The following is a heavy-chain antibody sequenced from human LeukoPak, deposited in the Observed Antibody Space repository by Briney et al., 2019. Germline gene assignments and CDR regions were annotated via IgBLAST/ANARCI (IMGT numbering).Heavy chain of an antibody. CDR3: AKDLRGDTYYYDSSGYYKAPYFDY. J-gene: IGHJ4*02. Sequence: GGSLRLSCAASGFTFSSYGMHWVRQAPGKGLEWVAFIRYDGSNKYYADSVKGRFTISRDNSKNTLYLQMNSLRAEDTAVYYCAKDLRGDTYYYDSSGYYKAPYFDYWGQGTLVTVSS. D-gene: IGHD3-22*01. V-gene: IGHV3-30*02. CDR2: IRYDGSNK. CDR1: GFTFSSYG.